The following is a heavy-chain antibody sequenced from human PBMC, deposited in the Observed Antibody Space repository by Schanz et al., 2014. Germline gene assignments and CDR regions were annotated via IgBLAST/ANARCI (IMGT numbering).Heavy chain of an antibody. CDR1: GGSISSEY. CDR3: ARVVLGGDAFDI. CDR2: IYNSGKT. D-gene: IGHD3-10*01. V-gene: IGHV4-4*07. J-gene: IGHJ3*02. Sequence: QVQLQESGPALVKPSETLSLTCTVSGGSISSEYWSWIRQPAGKGLEWIGRIYNSGKTNYNPSLESRVSMSVDTSKKQLSLKLRSVSAADTAVYYCARVVLGGDAFDIWGQGTKLTV.